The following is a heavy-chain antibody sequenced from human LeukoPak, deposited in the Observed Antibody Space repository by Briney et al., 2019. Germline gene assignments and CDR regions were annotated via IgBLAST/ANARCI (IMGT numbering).Heavy chain of an antibody. CDR2: ISSSSTYT. V-gene: IGHV3-11*06. CDR3: TGENFGQIDY. CDR1: GFTFSDYY. J-gene: IGHJ4*02. Sequence: PGGSLRLSCAASGFTFSDYYMSWIRQAPGKGLEWVSSISSSSTYTHYADSVKGRFTISRDDAKNSLYLQMNSLRAEDTAVYYCTGENFGQIDYWGQGTLVTVSS. D-gene: IGHD3-10*01.